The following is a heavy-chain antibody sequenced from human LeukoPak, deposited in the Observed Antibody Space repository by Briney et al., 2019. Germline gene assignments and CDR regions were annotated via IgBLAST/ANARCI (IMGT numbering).Heavy chain of an antibody. V-gene: IGHV3-23*01. D-gene: IGHD6-13*01. Sequence: GGSLRLSCATSGFTFSTYAMSWVRQAPGKGLEWGSAISGGTDSTYYTDSVKGRFTISRDTAKNTLYLQMNSLRAEDTAVYYCVQQYSSIWSFGDSWGQGNLVTVSS. CDR3: VQQYSSIWSFGDS. CDR1: GFTFSTYA. J-gene: IGHJ4*02. CDR2: ISGGTDST.